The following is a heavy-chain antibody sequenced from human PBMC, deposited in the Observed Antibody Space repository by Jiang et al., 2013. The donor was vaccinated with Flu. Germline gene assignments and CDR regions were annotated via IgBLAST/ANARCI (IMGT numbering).Heavy chain of an antibody. CDR3: ARDYRAAAGNLSHFDF. CDR1: GYTFATYA. CDR2: INTNTGNP. V-gene: IGHV7-4-1*02. Sequence: VQSGSELKKPGASVKVSCKASGYTFATYAMNWVRQAPGHGLEWMGWINTNTGNPLYAQGFTGRFVFSLDTSVSTAYLQISSLKAEDAAMYYCARDYRAAAGNLSHFDFWGQGTRSPSPQ. D-gene: IGHD6-13*01. J-gene: IGHJ4*02.